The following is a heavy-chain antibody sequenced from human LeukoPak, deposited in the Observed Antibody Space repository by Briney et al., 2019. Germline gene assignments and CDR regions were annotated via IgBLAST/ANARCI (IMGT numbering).Heavy chain of an antibody. V-gene: IGHV3-30-3*01. CDR1: GFTFSSYA. D-gene: IGHD2-2*02. Sequence: GGSLRLSCAASGFTFSSYAMHWVRQAPGKGLEWVAVISYDGSNKYYADSVKGRFTISRDNSKNTLYLQMNSLRAEDTAVYYCARGPIPNSPNYYYYGMDVWGQGTTVTVSS. CDR2: ISYDGSNK. CDR3: ARGPIPNSPNYYYYGMDV. J-gene: IGHJ6*02.